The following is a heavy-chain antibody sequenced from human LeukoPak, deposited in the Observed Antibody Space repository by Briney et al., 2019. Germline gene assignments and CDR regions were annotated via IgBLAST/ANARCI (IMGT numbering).Heavy chain of an antibody. J-gene: IGHJ4*02. D-gene: IGHD1-26*01. CDR1: GFTFSSYA. Sequence: GGSLRLSCAASGFTFSSYAMSWVRQVPGKGLEWVSVISGSGDNTYYADSVKGRFTISRDISKNTLYLQMNSLRAEDTAVYYCAKVLSNSGSYSPDYWGQGTLVTVSS. CDR2: ISGSGDNT. CDR3: AKVLSNSGSYSPDY. V-gene: IGHV3-23*01.